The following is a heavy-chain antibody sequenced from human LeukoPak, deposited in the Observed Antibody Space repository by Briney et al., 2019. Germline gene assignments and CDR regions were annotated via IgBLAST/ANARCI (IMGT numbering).Heavy chain of an antibody. V-gene: IGHV6-1*01. Sequence: SQTLSLTCAISGDSVSTNSAAWNWVRQSPSRGLEWLGRTYYRSKWHNDYAVSVKSRISINPDTSKNQLSLQLNSVTPEDTAVYYCAREGPDAFDIWGQGTMVRLF. CDR3: AREGPDAFDI. CDR2: TYYRSKWHN. J-gene: IGHJ3*02. CDR1: GDSVSTNSAA.